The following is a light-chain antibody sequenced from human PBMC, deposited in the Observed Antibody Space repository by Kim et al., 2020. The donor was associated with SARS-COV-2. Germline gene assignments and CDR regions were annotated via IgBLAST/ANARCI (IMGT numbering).Light chain of an antibody. CDR2: DVN. CDR1: SSDVGAYNY. V-gene: IGLV2-11*01. J-gene: IGLJ3*02. CDR3: CSYAGNYIRV. Sequence: QSALTQPRSVSGSPGQSVTISCTGTSSDVGAYNYVSWYQQYPGKAPKFIISDVNKRPSGVPDRFSGSKSGNTASLTISGLQAEDEADYYCCSYAGNYIRVFGGGTQLTVL.